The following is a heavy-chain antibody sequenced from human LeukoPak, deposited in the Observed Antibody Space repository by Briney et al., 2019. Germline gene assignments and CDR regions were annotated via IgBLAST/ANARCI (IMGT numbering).Heavy chain of an antibody. V-gene: IGHV3-11*01. Sequence: GGSLRLSCAASGFTFSDYYMSWIRQAPGKGLEWVSYISSSGSTIYYADSVKGRFTISRDNAKNSLYLQMNSLRAEDTAVYYCARDGTMVRGVIRGRLLGYYGMDVWGQGTTVTVSS. CDR2: ISSSGSTI. CDR1: GFTFSDYY. CDR3: ARDGTMVRGVIRGRLLGYYGMDV. D-gene: IGHD3-10*01. J-gene: IGHJ6*02.